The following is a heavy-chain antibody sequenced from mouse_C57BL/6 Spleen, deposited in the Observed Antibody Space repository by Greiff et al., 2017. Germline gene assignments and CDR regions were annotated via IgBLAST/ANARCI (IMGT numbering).Heavy chain of an antibody. CDR1: GYTFTSYW. CDR2: INPSSGYT. Sequence: VQGVESGAELAKPGASVKLSCKASGYTFTSYWMHWVKQRHGQGLEWIGYINPSSGYTKYNQKFKDKATLTVDKSSRTAYMQLSSLTYEDSAVYYCATDGNYVDGFDYWGQGTLVTVSA. CDR3: ATDGNYVDGFDY. V-gene: IGHV1-7*01. D-gene: IGHD2-1*01. J-gene: IGHJ3*01.